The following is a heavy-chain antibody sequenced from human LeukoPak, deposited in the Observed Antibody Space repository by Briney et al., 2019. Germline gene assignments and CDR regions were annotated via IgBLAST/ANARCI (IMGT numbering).Heavy chain of an antibody. J-gene: IGHJ4*02. CDR3: ATTPDPGYSSGWFFDY. D-gene: IGHD6-19*01. CDR2: IYYSGST. V-gene: IGHV4-59*12. Sequence: SETLSLTCTVSGGSISSYYWSWIRQPPGKGLEWIGYIYYSGSTNYNPSLKSRVTISVDTSKNQFSLKLSSVTAADTAVYYCATTPDPGYSSGWFFDYWGQGTLVTVSS. CDR1: GGSISSYY.